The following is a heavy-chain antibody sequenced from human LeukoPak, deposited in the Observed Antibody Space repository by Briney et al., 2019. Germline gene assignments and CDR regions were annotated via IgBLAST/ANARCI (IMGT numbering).Heavy chain of an antibody. CDR2: MNPNSGNA. CDR3: ARGRGIAARLLDY. Sequence: ASXKVSCKASGYTFTSYDINWVRQATGQGLEWMGWMNPNSGNAGYAQKFQGRVTITRNTSISTAYMELSSLRSEDTAVYYCARGRGIAARLLDYWGQGTLVTVSS. V-gene: IGHV1-8*01. J-gene: IGHJ4*02. CDR1: GYTFTSYD. D-gene: IGHD6-13*01.